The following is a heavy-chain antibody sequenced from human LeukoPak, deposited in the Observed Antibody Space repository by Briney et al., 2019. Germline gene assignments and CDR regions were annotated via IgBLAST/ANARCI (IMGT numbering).Heavy chain of an antibody. CDR1: GFTFSSYA. CDR3: ARDQSDFWSVGYYYMDV. V-gene: IGHV3-23*01. J-gene: IGHJ6*03. Sequence: PGGSLRLSCAASGFTFSSYAMSWVRQAPGKGLEWVSAISGSGGSTYYADSVKGRFTISRGNSKNTLYLQMNSLRAEDTAVYYCARDQSDFWSVGYYYMDVWGKGTTVTVSS. D-gene: IGHD3-3*01. CDR2: ISGSGGST.